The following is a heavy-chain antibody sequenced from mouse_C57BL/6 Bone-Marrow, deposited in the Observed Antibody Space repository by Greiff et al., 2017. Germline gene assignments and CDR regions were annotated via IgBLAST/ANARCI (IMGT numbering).Heavy chain of an antibody. CDR2: ISSGGSYT. J-gene: IGHJ2*01. V-gene: IGHV5-6*01. Sequence: EVMLVESGGDLVKPGGSLKLSCAASGFTFSSYGMSWVRQTPDKRLEWVATISSGGSYTYYPDSVKGRFTISRDNAKNTLYLQMSSLKSEDTALYYWARHPYYFDYWGQGTTLTVSS. CDR3: ARHPYYFDY. CDR1: GFTFSSYG.